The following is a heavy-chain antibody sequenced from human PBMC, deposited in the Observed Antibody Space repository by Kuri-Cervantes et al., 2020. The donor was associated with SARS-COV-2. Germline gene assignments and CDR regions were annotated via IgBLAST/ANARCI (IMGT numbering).Heavy chain of an antibody. D-gene: IGHD6-19*01. V-gene: IGHV1-58*02. CDR3: ARDLAIHDGQWLDWGEGVGFYYGMDV. CDR1: GLTFTSSA. CDR2: IVVGSGNT. J-gene: IGHJ6*02. Sequence: SVKVSCKASGLTFTSSAMQWVRQARGQRLEWIGWIVVGSGNTNYAQKFQERVTITRDMSTSTVYMELSSLRSEDTAVYYCARDLAIHDGQWLDWGEGVGFYYGMDVWGQGTTVTVSS.